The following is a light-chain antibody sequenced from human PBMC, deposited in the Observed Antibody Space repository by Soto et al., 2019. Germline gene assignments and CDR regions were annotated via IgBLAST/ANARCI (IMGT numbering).Light chain of an antibody. CDR3: VQGLQPLFT. CDR1: QSLLHSNGYNY. V-gene: IGKV2-28*01. Sequence: DIVMTQSPLSLPVTPGEPASISCRSSQSLLHSNGYNYLDWYLQRPGQSPQLLIYLGFLRASGVPDRFSGSGSGTDFTLKISRVEAEYVGVYYCVQGLQPLFTFGPGTTVDI. CDR2: LGF. J-gene: IGKJ3*01.